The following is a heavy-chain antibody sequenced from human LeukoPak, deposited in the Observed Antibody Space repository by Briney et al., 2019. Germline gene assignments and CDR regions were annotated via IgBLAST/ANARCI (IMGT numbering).Heavy chain of an antibody. CDR3: ARDLITTPGT. Sequence: ASVKVSCKASGYTFTSYGISWVRQAPGQGLEWMGWINPNSGDTNYAQTFQGRVTLTRDTSISTAYMDLSRLTSDDTAVYCCARDLITTPGTWGQGTLVTVSS. J-gene: IGHJ5*02. D-gene: IGHD6-13*01. CDR1: GYTFTSYG. CDR2: INPNSGDT. V-gene: IGHV1-2*02.